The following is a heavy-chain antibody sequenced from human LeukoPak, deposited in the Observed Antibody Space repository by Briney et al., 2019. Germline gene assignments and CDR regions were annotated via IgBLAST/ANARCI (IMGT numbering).Heavy chain of an antibody. J-gene: IGHJ3*02. V-gene: IGHV3-74*01. D-gene: IGHD3-16*02. Sequence: PGGSLRFSCAASGFTFSSSPMHWVRQTPGKGLVWLSRISPDGSGTTYADSVKDRFTSSRDNAKNTLYLQMNSLSVEDTAVYYCTRDRYSVGDIWGQGTLVTVSS. CDR2: ISPDGSGT. CDR3: TRDRYSVGDI. CDR1: GFTFSSSP.